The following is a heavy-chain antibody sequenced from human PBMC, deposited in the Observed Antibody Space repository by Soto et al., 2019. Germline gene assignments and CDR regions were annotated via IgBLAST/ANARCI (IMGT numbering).Heavy chain of an antibody. J-gene: IGHJ4*02. V-gene: IGHV4-39*01. Sequence: PSETLSLTSTVSGCNISSSSSYWGRIRQPPGKGLEWIGSINYSGSTYYNPSLKSRITISVDTSKNQFSLKLSSVTAADTAVYFCAKTGFWSDYRVADYWGQGTLVTVSS. CDR3: AKTGFWSDYRVADY. CDR1: GCNISSSSSY. CDR2: INYSGST. D-gene: IGHD3-3*01.